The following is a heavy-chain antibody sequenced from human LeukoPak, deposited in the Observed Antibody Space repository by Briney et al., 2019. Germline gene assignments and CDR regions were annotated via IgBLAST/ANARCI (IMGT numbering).Heavy chain of an antibody. CDR3: ATGPELLYAFDI. CDR2: INPNSGNT. D-gene: IGHD3-10*01. Sequence: ASVKVSCKASGYTFTSYDINWVRQATGQGLEWMGWINPNSGNTGYAQKFQGRVTMTRSTSISTAYMELSSLRSEDTAVYYCATGPELLYAFDIWGQGTTVTVSS. V-gene: IGHV1-8*01. CDR1: GYTFTSYD. J-gene: IGHJ3*02.